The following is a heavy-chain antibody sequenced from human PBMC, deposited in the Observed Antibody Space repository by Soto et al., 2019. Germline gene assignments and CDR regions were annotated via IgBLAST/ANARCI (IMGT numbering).Heavy chain of an antibody. CDR2: INHSGST. CDR1: GGSCSGYY. V-gene: IGHV4-34*01. Sequence: SETLSLTCAVYGGSCSGYYWTWIRQPPGTGLEWSGEINHSGSTNYNPSLKSRVTISVDTSKNQFSLKLTSVTAADTAVYYCARDKITGLFDYWGQGTLVT. CDR3: ARDKITGLFDY. D-gene: IGHD2-8*02. J-gene: IGHJ4*02.